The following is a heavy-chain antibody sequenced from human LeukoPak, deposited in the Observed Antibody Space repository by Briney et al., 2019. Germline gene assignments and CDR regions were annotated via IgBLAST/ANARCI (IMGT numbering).Heavy chain of an antibody. V-gene: IGHV3-30-3*01. CDR1: GFTFSSYA. Sequence: QPGGSLRLSCAASGFTFSSYAMHWVRQAPGKGLEWVAVISYDGSNKYYADSVKGRFTVSRDNSKNTLYLQMNSLRAEDTAVYYCARDLSDYVWGSYLDYWGQGTLVTVSS. CDR3: ARDLSDYVWGSYLDY. D-gene: IGHD3-16*01. J-gene: IGHJ4*02. CDR2: ISYDGSNK.